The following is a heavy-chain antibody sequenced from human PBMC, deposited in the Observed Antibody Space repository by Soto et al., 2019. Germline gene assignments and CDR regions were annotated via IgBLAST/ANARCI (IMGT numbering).Heavy chain of an antibody. Sequence: PSETLSLTCAVYGGSFSGYYWSWIRQSPVRGLERIGEVNHSGGTNYNPSLKSRVTISVDTSKNQFSLKLNSVTAADSAVYYCARAPREVASIDYWGQGTPVTVS. J-gene: IGHJ4*02. CDR1: GGSFSGYY. D-gene: IGHD6-19*01. CDR3: ARAPREVASIDY. V-gene: IGHV4-34*01. CDR2: VNHSGGT.